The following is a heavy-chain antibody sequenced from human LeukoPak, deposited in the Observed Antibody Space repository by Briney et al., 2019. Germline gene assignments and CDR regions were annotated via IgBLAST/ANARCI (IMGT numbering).Heavy chain of an antibody. D-gene: IGHD6-6*01. J-gene: IGHJ6*03. Sequence: GGSLRLSCAASGFTFSSYGMHWVRQAPGKGLEWVAVIWYGGSNKYYADSVKGRFTISRDNSKNTLYLQMNSLRAEDTAVYYCAKDSSSSSDYYYMDVWGKGTTVTVSS. CDR3: AKDSSSSSDYYYMDV. CDR1: GFTFSSYG. CDR2: IWYGGSNK. V-gene: IGHV3-30*02.